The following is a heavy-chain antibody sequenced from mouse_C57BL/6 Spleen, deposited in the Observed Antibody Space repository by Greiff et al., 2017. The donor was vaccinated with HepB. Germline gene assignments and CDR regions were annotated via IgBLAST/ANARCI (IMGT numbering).Heavy chain of an antibody. CDR2: IHPNSGST. D-gene: IGHD2-2*01. J-gene: IGHJ4*01. Sequence: QVQLQQPGAELVKPGASVKLSCKASGYTFTSYWMHWVKQRPGQGLEWIGMIHPNSGSTNYNQKFKGKSTLTVDKSSSTAYMQLSSLTSEDSAVYYCARGGLPRYYAMGYWGKGASVTVST. CDR3: ARGGLPRYYAMGY. CDR1: GYTFTSYW. V-gene: IGHV1-64*01.